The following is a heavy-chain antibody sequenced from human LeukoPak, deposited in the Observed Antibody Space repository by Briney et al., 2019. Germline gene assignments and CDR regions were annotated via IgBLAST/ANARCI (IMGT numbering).Heavy chain of an antibody. V-gene: IGHV4-59*01. D-gene: IGHD3-16*01. CDR1: GGSISSYY. J-gene: IGHJ4*02. CDR3: ARDPSTFYFDY. CDR2: IYSSGST. Sequence: SETLSLTCTVSGGSISSYYWSWIRQPPGKGLEWIGYIYSSGSTDYNPSLKSRVTISVDTSKSQVSLKLSSVTAADTAIYYCARDPSTFYFDYWCQGALVTVSS.